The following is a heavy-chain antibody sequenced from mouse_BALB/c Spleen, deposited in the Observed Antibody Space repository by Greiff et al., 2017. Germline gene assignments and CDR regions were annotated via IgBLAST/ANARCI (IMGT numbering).Heavy chain of an antibody. CDR3: ASSYYGSSFFAY. D-gene: IGHD1-1*01. J-gene: IGHJ3*01. CDR1: GFTFSSYG. V-gene: IGHV5-6-3*01. Sequence: EVQGVESGGGLVQPGGSLKLSCAASGFTFSSYGMSWVRQTPDKRLELVATINSNGGSTYYPDSVKGRFTISRDNAKNTLYLQMSSLKSEDTAMYYCASSYYGSSFFAYWGQGTLVTVSA. CDR2: INSNGGST.